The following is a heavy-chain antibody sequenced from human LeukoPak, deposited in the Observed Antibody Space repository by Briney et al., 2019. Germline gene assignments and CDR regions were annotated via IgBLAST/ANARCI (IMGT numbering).Heavy chain of an antibody. V-gene: IGHV4-34*01. D-gene: IGHD3-10*01. Sequence: PSETLSLTCAVYGGSFSGYYWSWIRQPPGKGLEWIGEINHSGSTNYNPSLKSRVTISVDTSKNQFSLKLSSVTAADTAVYYCARGLSPYGSGSYYQRRPFDYWGQGTLVTVSS. J-gene: IGHJ4*02. CDR1: GGSFSGYY. CDR2: INHSGST. CDR3: ARGLSPYGSGSYYQRRPFDY.